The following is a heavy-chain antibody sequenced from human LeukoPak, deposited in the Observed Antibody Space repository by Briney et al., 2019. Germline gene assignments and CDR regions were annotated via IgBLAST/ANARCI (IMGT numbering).Heavy chain of an antibody. J-gene: IGHJ4*02. V-gene: IGHV3-21*01. CDR3: ARDTNGSVDY. D-gene: IGHD3-10*01. CDR1: GFTFSSYS. Sequence: GGSLRLSCAASGFTFSSYSMNWVRQAPGEGLEWVSSISSSSSYIYYADSVKGRFTISRDNAKNSLYLQMNSLRAEDTAVYYCARDTNGSVDYWGQGTLVTVSS. CDR2: ISSSSSYI.